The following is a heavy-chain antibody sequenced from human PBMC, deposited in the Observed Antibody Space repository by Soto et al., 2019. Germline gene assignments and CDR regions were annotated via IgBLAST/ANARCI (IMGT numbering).Heavy chain of an antibody. D-gene: IGHD3-10*01. CDR3: STSFGSGRRAFDY. J-gene: IGHJ4*02. Sequence: QVQLVQSGAEVKKPGSSVKVSCKASGDTFNFYTINWVRQAPGLGLEWMGRFNPILSFSNSALKFQGRVTLTADKSTCTAYMVLSSLRSEDSAIYYCSTSFGSGRRAFDYWGQGALVTVSS. CDR1: GDTFNFYT. CDR2: FNPILSFS. V-gene: IGHV1-69*02.